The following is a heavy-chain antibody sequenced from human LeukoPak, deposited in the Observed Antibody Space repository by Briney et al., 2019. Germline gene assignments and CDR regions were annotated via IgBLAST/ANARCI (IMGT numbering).Heavy chain of an antibody. CDR2: IYYSGST. V-gene: IGHV4-38-2*02. J-gene: IGHJ4*02. Sequence: SETLSLTCTVSGYSISSGYYWGWIRQPPGKGLEWIGSIYYSGSTHYNPSLESRVTISVDTSKNQFSLNLSSVTAADTAVYYCARRSRPIAPFDYWGQGTLVTVSS. CDR1: GYSISSGYY. D-gene: IGHD6-13*01. CDR3: ARRSRPIAPFDY.